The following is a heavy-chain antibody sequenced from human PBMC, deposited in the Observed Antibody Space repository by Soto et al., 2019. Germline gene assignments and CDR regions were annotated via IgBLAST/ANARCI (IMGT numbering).Heavy chain of an antibody. CDR2: IIPILGIA. J-gene: IGHJ4*02. CDR3: VRQCSGGSCFPFDY. D-gene: IGHD2-15*01. V-gene: IGHV1-69*02. CDR1: GGTFSSYT. Sequence: GASVKVSCKASGGTFSSYTISWVRRAPGQGLEWMGRIIPILGIANYAQKFQGRVTITADKSTSTAYMELSSLRSEDTAVYYCVRQCSGGSCFPFDYWGQGTLVTVSS.